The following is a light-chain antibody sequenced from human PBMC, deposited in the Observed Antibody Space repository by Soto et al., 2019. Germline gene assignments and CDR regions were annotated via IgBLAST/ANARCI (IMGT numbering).Light chain of an antibody. Sequence: EILMTQSPATLSVSPGERATLSCRASQSISSNLVWYQQKLGQAPRLLIYGASTRATGIPARFSGSGSGTEFTLTISSLQSEDFAFYYCLQYNNWPPLFTFGPGTKVDFK. V-gene: IGKV3-15*01. CDR1: QSISSN. J-gene: IGKJ3*01. CDR3: LQYNNWPPLFT. CDR2: GAS.